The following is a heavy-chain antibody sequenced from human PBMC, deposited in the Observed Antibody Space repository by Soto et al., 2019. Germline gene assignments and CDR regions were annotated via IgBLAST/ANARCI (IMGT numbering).Heavy chain of an antibody. CDR3: ARRGPEILWFGELSALGPDY. V-gene: IGHV4-39*01. J-gene: IGHJ4*02. CDR1: GGSISSSSYY. CDR2: IYYSGST. Sequence: SETLSLTCTVSGGSISSSSYYWGWIRHPPGKGLEWIGSIYYSGSTYYNPPLKSRVTISVDTSKNQFSLKLSSVTAADTAVYYCARRGPEILWFGELSALGPDYWGQGTLVTVSS. D-gene: IGHD3-10*01.